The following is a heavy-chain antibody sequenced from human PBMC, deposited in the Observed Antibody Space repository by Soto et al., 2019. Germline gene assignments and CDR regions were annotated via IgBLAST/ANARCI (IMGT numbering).Heavy chain of an antibody. D-gene: IGHD3-10*01. Sequence: GGCLSLSCAASGFTGSSNYMRWVVQAPGKGLEWVSVIYSGGSTYYADSVKGRFTISRDNSKNTLYLQMNSLRAEDTAVYYCARDFTYGSGSYLYYYGMDVWGQGT. V-gene: IGHV3-66*01. CDR2: IYSGGST. CDR3: ARDFTYGSGSYLYYYGMDV. CDR1: GFTGSSNY. J-gene: IGHJ6*02.